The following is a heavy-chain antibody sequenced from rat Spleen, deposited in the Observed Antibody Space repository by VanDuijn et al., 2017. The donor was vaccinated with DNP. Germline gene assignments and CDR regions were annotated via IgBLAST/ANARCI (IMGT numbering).Heavy chain of an antibody. CDR3: ARQGLPGYNYVLFAY. CDR2: ISYEGSST. D-gene: IGHD1-4*01. J-gene: IGHJ3*01. V-gene: IGHV5-22*01. CDR1: GFIFSNYW. Sequence: EVQLVESGGGLVQPGRSLKLSCAASGFIFSNYWMTWIRQAPGKGLEWVASISYEGSSTYYGDSVKGRFTISRDNAKNTLHLQMNSLRSEATATYFCARQGLPGYNYVLFAYWGQGTLVTVSS.